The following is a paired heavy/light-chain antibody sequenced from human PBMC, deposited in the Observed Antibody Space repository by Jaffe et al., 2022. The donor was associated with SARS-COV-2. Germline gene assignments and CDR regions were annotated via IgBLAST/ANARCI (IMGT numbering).Light chain of an antibody. J-gene: IGKJ1*01. Sequence: EIVLTQSPGTLSLSPGERATLSCRASQSVSTSLAWYQQKPGQAPRLLLYGASSRFTGIPDRFSGSGSGTDFTLTISRLEPEDFAVYYCQQYGRSPGTFGQGTKVENK. CDR1: QSVSTS. CDR2: GAS. V-gene: IGKV3-20*01. CDR3: QQYGRSPGT.
Heavy chain of an antibody. J-gene: IGHJ4*02. CDR3: ASSDGAPAADRDVFED. CDR1: GFSFTTYY. Sequence: VQLVQSGAEVEKPGTSVKLSCKASGFSFTTYYIHWVRQAPGQGLEWMGVIDPRGGSTSYPQKFQGRVTMTRDTSTGTVYVELSSLRSEDTAMYYCASSDGAPAADRDVFEDWGQGTLVTVSS. D-gene: IGHD2-2*01. V-gene: IGHV1-46*01. CDR2: IDPRGGST.